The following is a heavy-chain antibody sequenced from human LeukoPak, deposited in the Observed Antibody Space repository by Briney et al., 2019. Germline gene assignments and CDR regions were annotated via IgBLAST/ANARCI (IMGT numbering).Heavy chain of an antibody. D-gene: IGHD2-2*02. V-gene: IGHV1-69*13. CDR1: GYTFTGYY. CDR2: IIPIFGTA. J-gene: IGHJ6*02. CDR3: ASHKYCSSTSCYKYWFSDYYGMDV. Sequence: ASVKVSCKASGYTFTGYYMHWVRQAPGQGLEWMGGIIPIFGTANYAQKFQGRVTITADESTSTAYMELSSLRSEDTAVYYCASHKYCSSTSCYKYWFSDYYGMDVWGQGTTVTVSS.